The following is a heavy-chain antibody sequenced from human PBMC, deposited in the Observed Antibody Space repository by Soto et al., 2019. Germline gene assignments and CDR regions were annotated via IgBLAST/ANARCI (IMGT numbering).Heavy chain of an antibody. D-gene: IGHD6-13*01. J-gene: IGHJ5*02. CDR3: ARVGPPLFSRYSSSWNLYNWFDP. CDR2: IYHSGST. CDR1: GGSISSGGYS. V-gene: IGHV4-30-2*01. Sequence: PSETLSLTCAVSGGSISSGGYSWSWIRQPPGKGLEWIGYIYHSGSTYYNPSLKSRVTISVDRSKNQFSLKLSSVTAADTAVYYCARVGPPLFSRYSSSWNLYNWFDPWGQGTLVTVSS.